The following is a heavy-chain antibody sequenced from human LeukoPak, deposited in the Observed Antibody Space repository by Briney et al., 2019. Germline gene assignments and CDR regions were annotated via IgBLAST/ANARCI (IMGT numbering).Heavy chain of an antibody. J-gene: IGHJ4*02. D-gene: IGHD3-22*01. CDR1: GGSISSYY. CDR3: VISSSFYTYDY. V-gene: IGHV4-4*07. CDR2: IYTSGST. Sequence: SETLSLTCTVSGGSISSYYWSWIRQPAGKGLEWIGRIYTSGSTNYNPSLKCRVTMSVDTSKNQFSLKLSSVTVADTAVYYCVISSSFYTYDYWGQGTLVTVSS.